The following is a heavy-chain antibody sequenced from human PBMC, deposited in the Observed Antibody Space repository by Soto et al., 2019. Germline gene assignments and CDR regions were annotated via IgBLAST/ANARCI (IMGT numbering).Heavy chain of an antibody. V-gene: IGHV3-30-3*01. J-gene: IGHJ6*02. D-gene: IGHD2-2*01. CDR1: GFTFSSYA. CDR3: AREWRPDAISTHRWDGYNYYYGMDV. Sequence: GGSLRFSCAASGFTFSSYAMHWVRQAPGKGLEWVAVISYDGSNKYYADSVKGRFTISRDNSKNTLYLQMNSLRAEDTAVYYCAREWRPDAISTHRWDGYNYYYGMDVWGQGTTVTVSS. CDR2: ISYDGSNK.